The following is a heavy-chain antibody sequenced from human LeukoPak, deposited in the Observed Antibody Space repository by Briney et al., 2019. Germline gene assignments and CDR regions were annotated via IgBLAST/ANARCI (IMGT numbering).Heavy chain of an antibody. CDR3: ARDMGPYGGSPGAS. D-gene: IGHD4-23*01. J-gene: IGHJ5*02. CDR1: GFTFSGYW. V-gene: IGHV3-74*01. Sequence: GGSLRLSCAASGFTFSGYWMRWVRQAPGKGLVWVSRVATGGTGPSYADSVKGRFTISRDNAKNTLYLQMNSLSAEDTAVYFCARDMGPYGGSPGASWGQGTLVTVSS. CDR2: VATGGTGP.